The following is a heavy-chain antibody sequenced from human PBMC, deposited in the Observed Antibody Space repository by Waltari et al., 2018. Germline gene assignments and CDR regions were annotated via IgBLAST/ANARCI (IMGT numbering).Heavy chain of an antibody. V-gene: IGHV3-33*08. CDR3: ARDRSGSYFGENCFDY. CDR2: IWDDGSNK. D-gene: IGHD1-26*01. Sequence: QVQLVESGGGVVQPGRSLRLSCAASGFMLSSYGMHWVRQAPGKGVEWVAVIWDDGSNKYYGSSVRGRFTISRDNSKNTVYLQMNSLRAEDTAVYYCARDRSGSYFGENCFDYWGQGTLVTVSS. CDR1: GFMLSSYG. J-gene: IGHJ4*02.